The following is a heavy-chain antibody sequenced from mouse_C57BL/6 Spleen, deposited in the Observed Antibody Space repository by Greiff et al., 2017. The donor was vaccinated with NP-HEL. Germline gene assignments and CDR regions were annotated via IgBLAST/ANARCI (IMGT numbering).Heavy chain of an antibody. Sequence: VQLQQSGPELVKPGASVKMSCKASGYTFTDYNMHWVKQSHGKSLEWIGFINPNNGGTSYNQKFKGKATLTVNKSSSTAYMELRSLTSEDSAVYYCARGRYYYGSSAWFAYWGQGTLVTVSA. J-gene: IGHJ3*01. D-gene: IGHD1-1*01. CDR1: GYTFTDYN. V-gene: IGHV1-22*01. CDR3: ARGRYYYGSSAWFAY. CDR2: INPNNGGT.